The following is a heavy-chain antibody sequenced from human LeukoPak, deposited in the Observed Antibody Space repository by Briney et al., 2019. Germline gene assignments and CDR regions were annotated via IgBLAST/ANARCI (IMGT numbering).Heavy chain of an antibody. Sequence: GGSLRLSCAAAGLTFSCCGMTWVRQAPGKGLEWVSSISISGDITNYTDSLKGRFTISRDDSTNTVYLQMNSLRAEDTAVYYCVNSHKKAPGVWGSEATLATAQGGSASAPTSAHW. D-gene: IGHD3-16*01. J-gene: IGHJ1*01. CDR2: ISISGDIT. CDR1: GLTFSCCG. V-gene: IGHV3-23*01. CDR3: VNSHKKAPGVWGSEATLATAQGGSASAPTSAH.